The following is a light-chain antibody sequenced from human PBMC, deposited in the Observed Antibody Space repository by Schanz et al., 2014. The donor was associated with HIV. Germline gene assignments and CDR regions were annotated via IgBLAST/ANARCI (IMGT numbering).Light chain of an antibody. J-gene: IGLJ3*02. CDR2: DVS. Sequence: QSALTQPASVSGSPGQSITISCTGTSSDVGSYNLVSWYQQHPGKAPRLMIFDVSSRPSGVSNRFSGYKSGDTASLTISGLQAEDEADFYCSSYTTSRTWVFGGGTKLTVL. CDR1: SSDVGSYNL. V-gene: IGLV2-14*02. CDR3: SSYTTSRTWV.